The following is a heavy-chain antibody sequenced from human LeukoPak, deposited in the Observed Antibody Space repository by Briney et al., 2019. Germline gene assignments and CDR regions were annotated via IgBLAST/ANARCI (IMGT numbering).Heavy chain of an antibody. V-gene: IGHV3-66*04. Sequence: GGSLRLSCAVSGFTVSSNYMSWVRQAPGKGLEWVSVLYSGGTSYYANSVQDRFTISRDNSKDTLYLQMNSLSVEDTAVYYCARRDSSGYYYVLWGQGTLVTVSS. CDR1: GFTVSSNY. CDR2: LYSGGTS. D-gene: IGHD3-22*01. J-gene: IGHJ4*02. CDR3: ARRDSSGYYYVL.